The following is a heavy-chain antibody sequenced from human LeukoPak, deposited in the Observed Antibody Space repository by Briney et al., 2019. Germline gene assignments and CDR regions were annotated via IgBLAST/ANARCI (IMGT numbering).Heavy chain of an antibody. Sequence: GESLKISCKGSGYRFTNYWIGWVRQMPGKGLEWMGIMYPGDSDTRYSPSFQGQVTISADKSISTAYLQWSSLKASDTAMYYCARRGISANFDYWGQGTLVTVSS. CDR2: MYPGDSDT. CDR3: ARRGISANFDY. D-gene: IGHD2/OR15-2a*01. CDR1: GYRFTNYW. V-gene: IGHV5-51*01. J-gene: IGHJ4*02.